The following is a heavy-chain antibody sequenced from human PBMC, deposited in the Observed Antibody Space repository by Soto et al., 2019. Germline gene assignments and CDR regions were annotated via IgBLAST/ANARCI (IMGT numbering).Heavy chain of an antibody. CDR3: ARGVDFEGFSPYGMDV. J-gene: IGHJ6*02. Sequence: SETLSLTCTVSGVSINTGDYYWTWIRQPRGKGLEWIGYIYYSGTTYYNPSLKSRVSLSLDTSKNHFSLRLTSVTAADTAVYYCARGVDFEGFSPYGMDVWGQGTTVTVSS. CDR2: IYYSGTT. V-gene: IGHV4-30-4*01. D-gene: IGHD3-3*01. CDR1: GVSINTGDYY.